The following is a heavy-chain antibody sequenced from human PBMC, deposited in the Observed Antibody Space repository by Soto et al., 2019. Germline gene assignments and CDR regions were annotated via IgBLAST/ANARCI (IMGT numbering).Heavy chain of an antibody. CDR1: GGSISSYY. CDR3: ASGHSSGWYYFDF. V-gene: IGHV4-59*08. CDR2: IYYSGST. Sequence: PSETLSLTCTVSGGSISSYYWSWIRQPPGKRLEWIGYIYYSGSTNYNPSLKSRVTMSVDTSKTQFSLRLSSVTAADTAVYYCASGHSSGWYYFDFWGQGALVTVSS. J-gene: IGHJ4*02. D-gene: IGHD6-19*01.